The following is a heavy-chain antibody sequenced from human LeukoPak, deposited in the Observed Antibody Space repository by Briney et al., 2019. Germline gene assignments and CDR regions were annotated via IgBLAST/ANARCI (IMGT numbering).Heavy chain of an antibody. Sequence: GRSLRLSCAASGFTFSSYAMSWVRQAPGKGLEWVSAISGSGGSTYYADSVKGRFTISRDNSKNTLYLQMNSLRAEDTAVYYCAKEPGILREGDWFDPWGQGTLVTVSS. V-gene: IGHV3-23*01. J-gene: IGHJ5*02. CDR1: GFTFSSYA. D-gene: IGHD6-13*01. CDR2: ISGSGGST. CDR3: AKEPGILREGDWFDP.